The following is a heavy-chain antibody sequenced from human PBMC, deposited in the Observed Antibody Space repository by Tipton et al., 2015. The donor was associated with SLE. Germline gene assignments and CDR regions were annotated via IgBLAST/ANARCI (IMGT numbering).Heavy chain of an antibody. J-gene: IGHJ4*02. CDR1: NGSISSGSSY. CDR2: IYHSDNP. V-gene: IGHV4-61*02. CDR3: ARGELGDFDS. D-gene: IGHD1-26*01. Sequence: TLSLTCTVSNGSISSGSSYWSWIRQSAGKGLEWIGSIYHSDNPYYNPSLKSRVTILVDTSKNQFSLKLTSVTAADTAVYYCARGELGDFDSWGQGTLVTVSS.